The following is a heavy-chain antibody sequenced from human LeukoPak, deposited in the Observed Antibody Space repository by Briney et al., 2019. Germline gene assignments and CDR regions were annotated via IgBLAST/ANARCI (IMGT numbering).Heavy chain of an antibody. Sequence: SETLSLTCTVSGGSISSSSYYWGWIRQPPGKGLEWIGSIYYSGSTYYNPSLKSRVTISVDTSKNQFSLKLGSVPAADTAVYYCASEYSSSSGLFDYWGQGTLVTVSS. V-gene: IGHV4-39*07. CDR1: GGSISSSSYY. CDR3: ASEYSSSSGLFDY. J-gene: IGHJ4*02. D-gene: IGHD6-6*01. CDR2: IYYSGST.